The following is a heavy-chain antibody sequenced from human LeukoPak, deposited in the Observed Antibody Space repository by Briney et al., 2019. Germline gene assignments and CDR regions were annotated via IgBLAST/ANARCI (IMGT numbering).Heavy chain of an antibody. CDR3: ARAVTLLGRYYYYMDV. CDR1: GYTFTSYG. Sequence: GASVKVSCKASGYTFTSYGISWVRQAPGQGLEWMGWISTYNGNTNYPQKLQGRVTMTTDTSTSTAYMELRSLRSDDTAVYYCARAVTLLGRYYYYMDVWGKGTTVTVSS. CDR2: ISTYNGNT. D-gene: IGHD3-16*01. J-gene: IGHJ6*03. V-gene: IGHV1-18*01.